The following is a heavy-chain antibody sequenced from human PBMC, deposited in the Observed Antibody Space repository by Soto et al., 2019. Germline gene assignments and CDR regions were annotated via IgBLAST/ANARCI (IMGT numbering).Heavy chain of an antibody. CDR1: GFTFSSYA. D-gene: IGHD5-12*01. V-gene: IGHV1-69*01. CDR3: ASPKWLRSYYYGMDV. J-gene: IGHJ6*02. CDR2: IIPILGTA. Sequence: VQLLESGGGLVQPGGSLRLSCAASGFTFSSYAISWVRQAPGQGLEWMGGIIPILGTANYAQKFQGRVTITADESTSTAYMELSSLRSEDTAVYYCASPKWLRSYYYGMDVWGQGTTVTVSS.